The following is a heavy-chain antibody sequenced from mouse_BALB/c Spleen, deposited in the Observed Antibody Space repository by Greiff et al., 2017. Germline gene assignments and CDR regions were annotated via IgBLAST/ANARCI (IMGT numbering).Heavy chain of an antibody. Sequence: VQLKESGGGLVKPGGSLKLSCAASGFTFSDYYMYWVRQTPEKRLEWVATISDGGSYTYYPDSVKGRFTISRDNAKNNLYLQMSSLKSEDTAMYYCAITTGFAYWGQGTLVTVSA. J-gene: IGHJ3*01. CDR3: AITTGFAY. CDR1: GFTFSDYY. V-gene: IGHV5-4*02. CDR2: ISDGGSYT. D-gene: IGHD2-12*01.